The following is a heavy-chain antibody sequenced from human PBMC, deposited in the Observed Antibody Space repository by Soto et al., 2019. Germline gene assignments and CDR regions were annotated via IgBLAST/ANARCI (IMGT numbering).Heavy chain of an antibody. D-gene: IGHD6-13*01. CDR2: IIPIFGTA. J-gene: IGHJ4*02. CDR1: GGTFSSYA. Sequence: SVKVSCKASGGTFSSYAISWVRQAPGQGLEWMGGIIPIFGTANYAQKFQGRVTITADESTSTAYMELSSLRSEDTAVYYCARDYGAIAALPGYFDYWGQGTLVTVSS. CDR3: ARDYGAIAALPGYFDY. V-gene: IGHV1-69*13.